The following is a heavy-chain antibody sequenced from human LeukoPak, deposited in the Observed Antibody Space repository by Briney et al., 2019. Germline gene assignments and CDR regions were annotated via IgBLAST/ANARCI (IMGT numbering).Heavy chain of an antibody. CDR1: RFTFSSYW. D-gene: IGHD5-12*01. CDR2: MNQDGSEK. V-gene: IGHV3-7*01. Sequence: GGSLRLSCAASRFTFSSYWMSWVRQAPGKGLEWVASMNQDGSEKYYADSVKGRFTISRDNAKNSLYLQINSLRAEDTAVYYCVRDGVATIWGIIDYWGQGTLLTVSS. J-gene: IGHJ4*02. CDR3: VRDGVATIWGIIDY.